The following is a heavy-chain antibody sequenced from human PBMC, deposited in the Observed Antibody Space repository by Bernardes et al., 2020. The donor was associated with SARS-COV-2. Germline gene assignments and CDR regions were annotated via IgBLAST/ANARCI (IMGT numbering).Heavy chain of an antibody. CDR3: ARQGDYGDAFDI. D-gene: IGHD4-17*01. CDR2: ISYDGSNK. J-gene: IGHJ3*02. Sequence: GGSLRLSCTASGFTFSNYALHWVRKAPGKGLEWISIISYDGSNKYYAASVKGRFTISRDNSKNTLYLQMNSLRSEDTAVYYCARQGDYGDAFDIWGQGTMVTVSS. CDR1: GFTFSNYA. V-gene: IGHV3-30*04.